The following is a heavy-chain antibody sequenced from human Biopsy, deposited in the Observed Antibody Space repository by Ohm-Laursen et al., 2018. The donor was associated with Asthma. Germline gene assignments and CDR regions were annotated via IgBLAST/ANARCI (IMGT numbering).Heavy chain of an antibody. Sequence: SVKVSCKVSGYTFTSYYMHWVRQAPGQGLEWMGIINPSGGSTSYAQKFQGRVTMTRDTSTSTVYMELSSLRSDDTAVYYCARDGPVGAPSDYWGQGTLVTVSS. CDR2: INPSGGST. J-gene: IGHJ4*02. CDR3: ARDGPVGAPSDY. CDR1: GYTFTSYY. D-gene: IGHD1-26*01. V-gene: IGHV1-46*01.